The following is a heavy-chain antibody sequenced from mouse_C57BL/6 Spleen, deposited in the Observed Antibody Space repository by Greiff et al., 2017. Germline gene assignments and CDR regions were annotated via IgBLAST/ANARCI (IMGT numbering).Heavy chain of an antibody. CDR3: ARLWGAMDY. V-gene: IGHV5-16*01. Sequence: EVQRVESEGGLVQPGSSMKLSCTASGFTFSDYYMAWVRQVPEKGLEWVANINYDGSSTYYLDSLKSRFIISRDNAKNILYLQMSSLKSEDTATYYCARLWGAMDYWGQGTSVTVSS. CDR2: INYDGSST. D-gene: IGHD1-1*02. CDR1: GFTFSDYY. J-gene: IGHJ4*01.